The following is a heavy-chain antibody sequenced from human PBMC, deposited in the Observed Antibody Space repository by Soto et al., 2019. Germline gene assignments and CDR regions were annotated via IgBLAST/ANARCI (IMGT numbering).Heavy chain of an antibody. CDR2: SNAGNGNT. J-gene: IGHJ4*02. V-gene: IGHV1-3*01. CDR1: GYTFTSYA. D-gene: IGHD2-21*02. Sequence: VQLVQSGAEVKKPGASVRVSCKASGYTFTSYAMHWVRQAPGQWLEWMGWSNAGNGNTKYSQKFQVRVNITRDTSTSTAYMELSSLRSEDTAVYYCARSIMVVTAADYWDQGTPVTFSS. CDR3: ARSIMVVTAADY.